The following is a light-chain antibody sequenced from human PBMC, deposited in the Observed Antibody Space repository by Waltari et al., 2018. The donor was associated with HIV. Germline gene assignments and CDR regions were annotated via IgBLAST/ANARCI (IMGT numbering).Light chain of an antibody. Sequence: DIVMPQSPLSLPVTPGEAASISCRSSQTLLHDNGYHYLGWYLQKPGQSPQLLIYLGSNRASGVPDRFSGTASGTNFTLQISRVEAEDVGIYYCMQALETPPTFGGGTNVEVK. V-gene: IGKV2-28*01. J-gene: IGKJ4*01. CDR2: LGS. CDR3: MQALETPPT. CDR1: QTLLHDNGYHY.